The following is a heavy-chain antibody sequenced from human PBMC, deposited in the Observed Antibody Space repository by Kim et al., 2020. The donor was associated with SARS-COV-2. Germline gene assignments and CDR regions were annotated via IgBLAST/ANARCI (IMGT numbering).Heavy chain of an antibody. J-gene: IGHJ4*02. CDR1: GGTFSSYA. D-gene: IGHD3-10*01. V-gene: IGHV1-69*04. CDR3: ARDDRITMVRGAC. CDR2: IIPILGIA. Sequence: SVKVSCKASGGTFSSYAISWVRQAPGQGLEWMGRIIPILGIANYAQKFQGRVTITADKSTSTAYMELSSLRSEDTAVYYCARDDRITMVRGACWGQGTL.